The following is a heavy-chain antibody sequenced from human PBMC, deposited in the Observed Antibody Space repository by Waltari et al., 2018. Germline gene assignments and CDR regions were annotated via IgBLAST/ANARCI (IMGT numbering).Heavy chain of an antibody. Sequence: QVQLVQSGAEVKKPGASVKVSCKASGYTFTSYDINWVRQATGQGLEWMGCMNPNSGNTGYAQKFQDRVTMTRNTSISTAYMELSSLRSEDTAVYYCALEGFTFGGVIANWGQGTLVTVSS. V-gene: IGHV1-8*01. CDR1: GYTFTSYD. CDR3: ALEGFTFGGVIAN. J-gene: IGHJ4*02. CDR2: MNPNSGNT. D-gene: IGHD3-16*02.